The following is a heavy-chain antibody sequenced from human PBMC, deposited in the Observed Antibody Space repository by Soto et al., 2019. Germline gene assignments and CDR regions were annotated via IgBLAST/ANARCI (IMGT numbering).Heavy chain of an antibody. CDR1: GFTFSSYW. Sequence: PGGYLRLSCAASGFTFSSYWMHWVLQAPGKGLVKVSRINSDGSNTSYAETVKDRFTNSRDNAKNTLYLQMNSLRAEDTAVYYCARGPYYYDSSGYPTLDYWGQGT. CDR3: ARGPYYYDSSGYPTLDY. CDR2: INSDGSNT. D-gene: IGHD3-22*01. V-gene: IGHV3-74*01. J-gene: IGHJ4*02.